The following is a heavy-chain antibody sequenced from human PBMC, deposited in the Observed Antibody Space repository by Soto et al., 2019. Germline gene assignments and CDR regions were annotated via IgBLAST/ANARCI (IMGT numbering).Heavy chain of an antibody. CDR1: GGSISSGGYS. Sequence: SETLSLTCTVSGGSISSGGYSWSWIRQHPGKGLEWIGYMYHSGSTYYNPSLKSRVTISIDRSKNQFSLKLSSVTAADTAVYYCARVPEYWGQGILVTVSS. V-gene: IGHV4-30-2*01. J-gene: IGHJ4*02. D-gene: IGHD2-2*01. CDR2: MYHSGST. CDR3: ARVPEY.